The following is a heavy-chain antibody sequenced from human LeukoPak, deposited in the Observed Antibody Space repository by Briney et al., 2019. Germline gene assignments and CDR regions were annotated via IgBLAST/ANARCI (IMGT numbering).Heavy chain of an antibody. CDR3: AREMYSSGWLNAFDI. D-gene: IGHD6-19*01. CDR1: GFTFSSYW. Sequence: TGGSLRLSCAASGFTFSSYWMSWVRQAPGKGLEWVANIKQDGSEKYYVDSVKGRFTISRDNAKNSLYLQMNSLRVEDTALYYCAREMYSSGWLNAFDIWGQGTMVTVSS. V-gene: IGHV3-7*03. CDR2: IKQDGSEK. J-gene: IGHJ3*02.